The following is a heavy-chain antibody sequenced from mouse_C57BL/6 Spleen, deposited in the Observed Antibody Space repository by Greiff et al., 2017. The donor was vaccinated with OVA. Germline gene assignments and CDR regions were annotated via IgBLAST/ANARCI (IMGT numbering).Heavy chain of an antibody. J-gene: IGHJ1*03. Sequence: QVQLQQSGAELARPGASVKMSCKASGYTFTSYTMHWVKQRPGQGLEWIGYINPSSGYTKYNQKFKDKATLTADKSSSTAYMQLSSLTSEDSAVYDCARNYYGSSYHWYFDVWGTGTTVTVSS. CDR2: INPSSGYT. CDR1: GYTFTSYT. D-gene: IGHD1-1*01. V-gene: IGHV1-4*01. CDR3: ARNYYGSSYHWYFDV.